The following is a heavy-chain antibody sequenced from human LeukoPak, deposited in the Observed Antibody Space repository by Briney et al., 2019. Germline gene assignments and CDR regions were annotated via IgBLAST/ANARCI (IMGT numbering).Heavy chain of an antibody. J-gene: IGHJ3*02. CDR2: IRQDGSQK. V-gene: IGHV3-7*01. CDR1: GFTFSSYW. Sequence: GGSLRLSCAASGFTFSSYWMSWVRQAPEKGLEWVATIRQDGSQKYYVDSVKGRFTISRDNAKNSLYLQMNSLRAEDTAVYYCARQKGSLSYAFDIWGQGTMVTVSS. D-gene: IGHD2/OR15-2a*01. CDR3: ARQKGSLSYAFDI.